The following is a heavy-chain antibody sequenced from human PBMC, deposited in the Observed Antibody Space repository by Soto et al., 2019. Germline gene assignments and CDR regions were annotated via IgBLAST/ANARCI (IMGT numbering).Heavy chain of an antibody. Sequence: QLQLQESGPGLVKPSETLSLTCTVSSAPVSSTTYTWGWIRQPPGKGLEWVASVYYGGRSYYNPTLNSRVTISVDTSKNQFSLKMTSETAADTAVYYCARLNRYCVRGSCHGHYAMDVWGQGTTVTVSS. V-gene: IGHV4-39*01. CDR1: SAPVSSTTYT. J-gene: IGHJ6*02. CDR3: ARLNRYCVRGSCHGHYAMDV. D-gene: IGHD2-15*01. CDR2: VYYGGRS.